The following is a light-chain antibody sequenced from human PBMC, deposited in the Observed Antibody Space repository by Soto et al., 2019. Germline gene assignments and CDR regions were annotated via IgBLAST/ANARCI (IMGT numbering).Light chain of an antibody. CDR3: QQPISFPIT. Sequence: DIQMTQSPSSVSASVGDRVTITCRASRDLVGLLAWYQQKPGKAPKLLISAASSLQSGVPSRFSGSGSGTDFTLTIRSLQPEDFATYYCQQPISFPITFGQGTRLEI. J-gene: IGKJ5*01. V-gene: IGKV1D-12*01. CDR2: AAS. CDR1: RDLVGL.